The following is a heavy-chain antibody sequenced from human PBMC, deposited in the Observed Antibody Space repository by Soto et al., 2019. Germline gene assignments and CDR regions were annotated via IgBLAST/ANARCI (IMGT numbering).Heavy chain of an antibody. CDR1: GYTFTSYG. CDR3: AGGITYDFWSCYFY. D-gene: IGHD3-3*01. V-gene: IGHV1-18*01. J-gene: IGHJ4*02. Sequence: ASVKVSCKASGYTFTSYGISWVRQAPGQGLEWMGWISAYNGNTNYAQKLQGRVTMTTDTSTSTAYMELRSLRSDDTAVYYCAGGITYDFWSCYFYWGQGPLVTVSS. CDR2: ISAYNGNT.